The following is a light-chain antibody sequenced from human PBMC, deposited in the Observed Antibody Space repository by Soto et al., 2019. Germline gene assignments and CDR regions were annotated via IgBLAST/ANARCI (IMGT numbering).Light chain of an antibody. CDR3: QQYGSSAPIT. J-gene: IGKJ5*01. CDR2: GAS. Sequence: EIVLTQSPDALSLSPGERVSLSCRASQTVSTSYIAWYQQKPGQAPRLLIYGASIRATGIPDRFSGSGSETDFTLTISRLEPEDFALYYCQQYGSSAPITFGQGTRLEIK. V-gene: IGKV3-20*01. CDR1: QTVSTSY.